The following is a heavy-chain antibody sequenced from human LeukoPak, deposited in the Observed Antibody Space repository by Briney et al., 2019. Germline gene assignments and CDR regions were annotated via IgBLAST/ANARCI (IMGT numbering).Heavy chain of an antibody. J-gene: IGHJ4*02. CDR1: GNSFSTNW. V-gene: IGHV5-51*01. CDR3: GRGGYSGYEFDY. Sequence: GESLNISCMSSGNSFSTNWIGWVRQMPGKGLEWMGVIYPGDSDTRYSPSFQGQVTMSADRSISTAYLQWSSLKASDSAMYYCGRGGYSGYEFDYWGQGTLVTVSS. D-gene: IGHD5-12*01. CDR2: IYPGDSDT.